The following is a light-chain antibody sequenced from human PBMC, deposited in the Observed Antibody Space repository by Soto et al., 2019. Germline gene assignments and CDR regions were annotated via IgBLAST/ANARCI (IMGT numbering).Light chain of an antibody. CDR1: QSISTY. V-gene: IGKV1-39*01. Sequence: DIQMTQSPSSLSASLGDRVTITCRASQSISTYLNWYQHKVGKAPKLLIYGASSVRSGVPSRFSDGGSGTYFSLTISTLQPEDFATYYCQQSYSTPYTFAQGTKLEIK. J-gene: IGKJ2*01. CDR2: GAS. CDR3: QQSYSTPYT.